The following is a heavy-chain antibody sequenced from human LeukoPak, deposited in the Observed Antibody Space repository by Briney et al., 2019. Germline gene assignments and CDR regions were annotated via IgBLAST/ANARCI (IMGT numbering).Heavy chain of an antibody. V-gene: IGHV1-18*01. CDR2: SSAYNGST. D-gene: IGHD3-22*01. J-gene: IGHJ4*02. Sequence: GASVKVSCKASGYTFTSYGISWVRQAPGQGLEWMGWSSAYNGSTNYAQRLQGRVTMTTDTSTSTAYMELRSLRSDDTAVYYCAREYYYDSSGYYHYWGQGTLVTVSS. CDR3: AREYYYDSSGYYHY. CDR1: GYTFTSYG.